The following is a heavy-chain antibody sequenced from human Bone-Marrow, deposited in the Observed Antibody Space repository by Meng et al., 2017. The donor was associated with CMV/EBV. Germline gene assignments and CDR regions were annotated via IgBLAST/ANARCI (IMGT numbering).Heavy chain of an antibody. CDR2: ISYDGSNK. Sequence: FTFSRYAMHWVRQAPGKGLEWVAVISYDGSNKYYADSVKGRFTISRDNSKNTLYLQMNSLRAEDTAVYYCARGPITIFGVVIYYFDYWGQGTLVTVSS. J-gene: IGHJ4*02. CDR1: FTFSRYA. CDR3: ARGPITIFGVVIYYFDY. V-gene: IGHV3-30*04. D-gene: IGHD3-3*01.